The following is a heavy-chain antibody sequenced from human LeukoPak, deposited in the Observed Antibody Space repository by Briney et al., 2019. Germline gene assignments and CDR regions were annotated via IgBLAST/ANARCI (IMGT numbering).Heavy chain of an antibody. V-gene: IGHV1-18*01. CDR1: GYTFSSFG. CDR3: ARGDYYDSSGYYYGGNGFDY. J-gene: IGHJ4*02. CDR2: ISAYNGNT. Sequence: ASVKVSCKASGYTFSSFGINWVRQAPGQGLEWMGWISAYNGNTNYAQKLQGRVTMTTDTSTSTAYMELRSLRSDDTAVYYCARGDYYDSSGYYYGGNGFDYWGQGTLVTVSS. D-gene: IGHD3-22*01.